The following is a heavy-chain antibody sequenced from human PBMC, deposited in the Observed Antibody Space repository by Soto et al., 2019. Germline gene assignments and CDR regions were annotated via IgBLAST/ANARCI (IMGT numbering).Heavy chain of an antibody. D-gene: IGHD3-16*01. J-gene: IGHJ4*02. Sequence: GGSLRLSCGASGFKFEDYAIHWVRQSPGKGLEWVAGISYNSGAIGYADSVRGRFTISRDNARKSLNLQMNSLRDDDMAFYYCTKALYWGFDFWGRGTLVTVSA. CDR3: TKALYWGFDF. V-gene: IGHV3-9*03. CDR2: ISYNSGAI. CDR1: GFKFEDYA.